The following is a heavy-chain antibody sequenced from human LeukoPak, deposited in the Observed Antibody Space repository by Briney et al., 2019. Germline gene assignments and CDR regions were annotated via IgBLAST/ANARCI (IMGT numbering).Heavy chain of an antibody. CDR3: ARVGYSYGFDY. J-gene: IGHJ4*02. V-gene: IGHV4-39*07. Sequence: SETLSLTCTVSGFSISSSSYYWGWIRQAPGKGLEWIGSIYYSGSTYYNPALKSRVTISVDTTKNQFSLKLSSVTAADTAVYYCARVGYSYGFDYWGQGTLVTVSS. CDR2: IYYSGST. CDR1: GFSISSSSYY. D-gene: IGHD5-18*01.